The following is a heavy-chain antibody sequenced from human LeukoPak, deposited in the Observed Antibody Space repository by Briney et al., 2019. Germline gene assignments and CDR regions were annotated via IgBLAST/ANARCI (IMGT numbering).Heavy chain of an antibody. D-gene: IGHD3-10*01. V-gene: IGHV4-59*08. CDR2: IDYSGST. Sequence: SETLSLTCTVSGGSIGVYYWSWIRQTPGKGLEWIGHIDYSGSTNYNPSLKSRVTISVDTSKNQFFLRLSSVTAADTAVYYSARLRRCTSRPDGMDVWGQGTTVTVSS. CDR3: ARLRRCTSRPDGMDV. CDR1: GGSIGVYY. J-gene: IGHJ6*02.